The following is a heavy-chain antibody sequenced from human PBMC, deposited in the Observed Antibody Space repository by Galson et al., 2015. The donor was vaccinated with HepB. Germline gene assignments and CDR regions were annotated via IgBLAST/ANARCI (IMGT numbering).Heavy chain of an antibody. CDR3: ARIRAAAAMVTN. V-gene: IGHV4-59*01. J-gene: IGHJ4*02. CDR1: GVSIISDY. D-gene: IGHD2-2*01. Sequence: ETLSLTCTVSGVSIISDYWTWIRQPPGKGLEWIAYFYHSGSTYSNPSLESRVSISLDTSKNQFSLKLSSVTAADTAVYYCARIRAAAAMVTNWGQGTLVTVSS. CDR2: FYHSGST.